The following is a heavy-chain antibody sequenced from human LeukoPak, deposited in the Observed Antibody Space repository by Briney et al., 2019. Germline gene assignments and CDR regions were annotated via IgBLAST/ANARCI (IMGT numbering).Heavy chain of an antibody. J-gene: IGHJ4*02. V-gene: IGHV3-48*01. CDR1: GFTFSSYS. CDR2: ISSSSSTI. CDR3: ATSLFYYYDRFDY. D-gene: IGHD3-22*01. Sequence: GGSLRLSCAASGFTFSSYSMNWVRQAPGKGLEWVSYISSSSSTIYYADSVKGRFTISRDNAKNSLYLQMNSLRAEDTAVYYCATSLFYYYDRFDYWGQGILVTVST.